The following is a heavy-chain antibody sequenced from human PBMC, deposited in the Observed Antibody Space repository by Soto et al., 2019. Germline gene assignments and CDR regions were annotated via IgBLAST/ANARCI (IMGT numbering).Heavy chain of an antibody. D-gene: IGHD3-3*01. CDR2: FSAYNGNT. CDR1: GYTFTSYG. V-gene: IGHV1-18*01. J-gene: IGHJ4*02. CDR3: ARVIVRFLEWPAPYFDY. Sequence: ASVKVSCKASGYTFTSYGISWARQAPGQGLEWMGWFSAYNGNTNYAQKLQGRVTMTTDTSTSTAYMELRSLRSDDTAVYYCARVIVRFLEWPAPYFDYWGQGTLVTVSS.